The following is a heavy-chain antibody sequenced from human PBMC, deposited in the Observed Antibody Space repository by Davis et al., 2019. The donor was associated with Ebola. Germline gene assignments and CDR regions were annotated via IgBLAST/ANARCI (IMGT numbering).Heavy chain of an antibody. Sequence: GESLKISCAASGFTFSNYDMNWVRQAPGKGLEWISYISRSSTVSYSDSVKGRFTISRDNAKNSLYLQMNSLRDEDTAVYYCVRGYGASYWGPGTLVTVSS. V-gene: IGHV3-48*02. J-gene: IGHJ4*02. D-gene: IGHD4-17*01. CDR3: VRGYGASY. CDR2: ISRSSTV. CDR1: GFTFSNYD.